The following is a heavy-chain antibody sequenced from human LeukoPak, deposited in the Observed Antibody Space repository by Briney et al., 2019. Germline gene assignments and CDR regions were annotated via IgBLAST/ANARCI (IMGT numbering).Heavy chain of an antibody. V-gene: IGHV3-23*01. CDR3: AKDHSNADWYFDL. J-gene: IGHJ2*01. CDR2: ISGSGGTT. Sequence: PGGSLRLSCEASGFSFSTYAMNWVRQAPGKGLEWVSGISGSGGTTYNADSVECRFTISRDNSKNRLYLLMNGLRVEDTAVYFCAKDHSNADWYFDLWGRGTLVTVSP. CDR1: GFSFSTYA. D-gene: IGHD4-11*01.